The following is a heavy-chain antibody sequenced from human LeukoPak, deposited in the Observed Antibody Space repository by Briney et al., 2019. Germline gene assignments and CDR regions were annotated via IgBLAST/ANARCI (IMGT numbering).Heavy chain of an antibody. J-gene: IGHJ5*02. V-gene: IGHV4-34*01. D-gene: IGHD6-19*01. CDR2: INHSGST. Sequence: PSETLSLTCAVYGGSFSGYYWSWIRQPPGKGLEWIGEINHSGSTNYNPSLKSRVTISVDTSKNQFSLKLSSVTAADTAVYYCARGLLTSGYSSGCLRFDPWGQGTLVTVSS. CDR3: ARGLLTSGYSSGCLRFDP. CDR1: GGSFSGYY.